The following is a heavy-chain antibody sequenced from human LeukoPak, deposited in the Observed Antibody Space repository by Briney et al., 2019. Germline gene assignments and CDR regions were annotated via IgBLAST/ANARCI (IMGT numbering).Heavy chain of an antibody. CDR1: GFAFNSYS. CDR3: ARVAQGASTENYYYYYMDV. V-gene: IGHV3-21*01. Sequence: GGSLRLSCAASGFAFNSYSIKWVRQAPGKGLEWVSSITSRSSHIYYADSVKGRFTISRDYAKNTLDLQMSSLRAEDTAVYYCARVAQGASTENYYYYYMDVWGKGTTVTVSS. J-gene: IGHJ6*03. D-gene: IGHD1-1*01. CDR2: ITSRSSHI.